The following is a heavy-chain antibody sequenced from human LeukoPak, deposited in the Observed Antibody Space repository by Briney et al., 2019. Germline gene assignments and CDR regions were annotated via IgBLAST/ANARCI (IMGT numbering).Heavy chain of an antibody. CDR2: ISSDGGTT. CDR1: GFTFSSYT. V-gene: IGHV3-64*01. CDR3: ARDLQRGGDYYSGLDY. D-gene: IGHD4-17*01. J-gene: IGHJ4*02. Sequence: QTGGSLRLSCAASGFTFSSYTMHWVRQAPGKGLEYASGISSDGGTTYYANSVKGRFTISRDNSKNTLYLQMNSLRAEDTAVYYCARDLQRGGDYYSGLDYWGQGTLVTVSS.